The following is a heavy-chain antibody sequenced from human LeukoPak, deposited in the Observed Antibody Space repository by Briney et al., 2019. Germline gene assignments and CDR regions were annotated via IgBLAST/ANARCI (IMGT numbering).Heavy chain of an antibody. D-gene: IGHD3-22*01. V-gene: IGHV4-59*01. CDR3: ARGRYYDSSGSVKAFDI. CDR1: GGSISSYY. J-gene: IGHJ3*02. Sequence: SETLSLTCPISGGSISSYYWSWIRKPPGRGLEWIGYIYYSGSTNYNPSLKSRVTISVDTSKNQFSLKLSSVTAADTAVYYCARGRYYDSSGSVKAFDIWGQGTMVTVSS. CDR2: IYYSGST.